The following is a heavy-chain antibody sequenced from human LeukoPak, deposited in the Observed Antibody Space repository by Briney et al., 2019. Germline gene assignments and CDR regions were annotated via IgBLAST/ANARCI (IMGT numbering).Heavy chain of an antibody. J-gene: IGHJ4*02. V-gene: IGHV4-31*03. CDR2: IYYSGST. D-gene: IGHD4-23*01. CDR1: GGSISSGGYS. CDR3: ARTLRWSSDFDY. Sequence: SQTLSLTCTVSGGSISSGGYSWSWIRQHPGKGLEWIGYIYYSGSTYYNPSLKSRVTISVDTSKNQFSLKLSSVTAADTAVYYCARTLRWSSDFDYWGQGTLVTVSS.